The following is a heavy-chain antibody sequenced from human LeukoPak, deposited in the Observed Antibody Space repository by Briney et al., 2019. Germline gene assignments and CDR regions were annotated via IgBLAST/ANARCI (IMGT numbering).Heavy chain of an antibody. Sequence: ASVKVSCKTSGYTFSDHYIYWVRRTPKQGLEWMGFINPRTGATYYAENFQGRVTLTRDTSISTAYLELRSDDTAVYYCARVATKFQMLYPDFWGQGSLVTVSS. CDR3: ARVATKFQMLYPDF. J-gene: IGHJ4*02. V-gene: IGHV1-2*02. D-gene: IGHD3-16*02. CDR1: GYTFSDHY. CDR2: INPRTGAT.